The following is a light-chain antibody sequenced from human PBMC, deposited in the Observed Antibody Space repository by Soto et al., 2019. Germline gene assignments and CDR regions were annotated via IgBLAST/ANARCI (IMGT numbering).Light chain of an antibody. Sequence: DIPMTQSPSTRSASVGDRVTITGRASQSISSWLAWYQQKPGKAPKLLIYKASSLESGVPSRFSGSGSGTEFTLTIRSLKPDDFATYYCQQYNTIRTFGQGTKVDIK. CDR1: QSISSW. J-gene: IGKJ1*01. CDR2: KAS. V-gene: IGKV1-5*03. CDR3: QQYNTIRT.